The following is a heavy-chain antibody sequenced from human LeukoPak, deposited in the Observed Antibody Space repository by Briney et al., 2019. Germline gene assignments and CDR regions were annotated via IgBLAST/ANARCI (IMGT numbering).Heavy chain of an antibody. J-gene: IGHJ4*02. CDR1: GFTFSSYA. CDR2: ISYDGSNK. Sequence: GRSLRLSCAASGFTFSSYAMHWVRQAPGKGLEWVAVISYDGSNKYYADSVKGRFTISRDNSKNTLYLQMNSLRSEDTAVYYCARDTYSSSWYHSGDDYWGQGTLVTVSS. CDR3: ARDTYSSSWYHSGDDY. D-gene: IGHD6-13*01. V-gene: IGHV3-30*04.